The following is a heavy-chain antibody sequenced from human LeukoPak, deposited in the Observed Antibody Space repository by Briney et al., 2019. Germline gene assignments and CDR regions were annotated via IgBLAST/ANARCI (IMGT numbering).Heavy chain of an antibody. J-gene: IGHJ3*02. CDR2: INHSGST. CDR1: GGSFSGYY. Sequence: PSETLSLTCAVYGGSFSGYYWSWIRQPPGKGLEWIGEINHSGSTNYNPSLRSRVTISVDTSKNQFSLKLTSVTAVDTAVYYCARDGYNWNIDAFDIWGQGTMVTVSS. CDR3: ARDGYNWNIDAFDI. D-gene: IGHD1/OR15-1a*01. V-gene: IGHV4-34*01.